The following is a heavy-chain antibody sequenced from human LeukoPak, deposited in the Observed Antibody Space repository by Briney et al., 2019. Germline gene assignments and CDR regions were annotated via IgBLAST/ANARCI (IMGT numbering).Heavy chain of an antibody. Sequence: PGRSLRLSCAASGFTFSSCGMHWVRQAPGKGLEWVAVIWYDGSNKYYADSVKGRFTISRDNSKNTLYLQMNSLRAEDTAVYYCARDRTYYYDSSGYYYPTYWGQGTLVTVSS. CDR3: ARDRTYYYDSSGYYYPTY. V-gene: IGHV3-33*01. CDR2: IWYDGSNK. J-gene: IGHJ4*02. D-gene: IGHD3-22*01. CDR1: GFTFSSCG.